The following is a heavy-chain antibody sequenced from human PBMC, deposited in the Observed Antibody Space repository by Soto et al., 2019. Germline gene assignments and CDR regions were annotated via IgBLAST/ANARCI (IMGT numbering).Heavy chain of an antibody. V-gene: IGHV1-2*02. CDR1: GYTFTDNY. D-gene: IGHD3-10*01. CDR3: ARAYYASGRPKF. J-gene: IGHJ4*02. Sequence: ASVKVSCKASGYTFTDNYLHWVRQAPGQGLEWMGWINPKSGGTDFAQKFQGRVTMTRDTAISTAYMELSRLRSDDTAVYYCARAYYASGRPKFRGKAPLVTVSS. CDR2: INPKSGGT.